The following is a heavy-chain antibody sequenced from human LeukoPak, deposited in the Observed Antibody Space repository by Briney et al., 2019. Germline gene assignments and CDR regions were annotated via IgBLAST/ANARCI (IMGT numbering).Heavy chain of an antibody. CDR2: IIPILGIA. V-gene: IGHV1-69*04. Sequence: GASVKVSCKASGGTFSSYAISWVRQAPGQGLEWMGRIIPILGIANYAQKFQGRVTITADKSTSTAYMELSSLRSEDTAVYYCARDRRYWYFGLWGRGTLVTVSS. CDR1: GGTFSSYA. CDR3: ARDRRYWYFGL. J-gene: IGHJ2*01.